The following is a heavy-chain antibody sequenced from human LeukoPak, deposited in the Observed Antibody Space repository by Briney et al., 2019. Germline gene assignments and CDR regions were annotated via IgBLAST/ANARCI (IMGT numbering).Heavy chain of an antibody. D-gene: IGHD6-13*01. CDR1: GGSFSGYY. J-gene: IGHJ4*01. Sequence: PSETLSLTCAVYGGSFSGYYWSWIRQPPGKGLEWIGEINHSGSTNYNPSLKSRVTISVDTSKNQFSLKLSSVTAADTAVYYCARNRHWINSSWSAMRGFYYWGQGTLVTVSS. V-gene: IGHV4-34*01. CDR3: ARNRHWINSSWSAMRGFYY. CDR2: INHSGST.